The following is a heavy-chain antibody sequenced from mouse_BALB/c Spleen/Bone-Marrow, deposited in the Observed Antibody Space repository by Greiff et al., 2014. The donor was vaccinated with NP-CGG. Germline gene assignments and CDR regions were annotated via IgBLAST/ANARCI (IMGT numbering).Heavy chain of an antibody. D-gene: IGHD1-1*01. CDR3: AFITTVVEYYFDY. Sequence: EVKLMESGAEPVKPGASVKLSCTASGFNIKDTYMHWVKQRPEQGLEWIGRIDPANGNSKYDPKFQGKATITADTSSNTAYLQLSSLTSEDTAVYYCAFITTVVEYYFDYWGQGTTLTVSS. V-gene: IGHV14-3*02. CDR2: IDPANGNS. CDR1: GFNIKDTY. J-gene: IGHJ2*01.